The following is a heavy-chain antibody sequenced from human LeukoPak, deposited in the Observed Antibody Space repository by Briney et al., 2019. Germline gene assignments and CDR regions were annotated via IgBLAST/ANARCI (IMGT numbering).Heavy chain of an antibody. J-gene: IGHJ4*02. D-gene: IGHD2-15*01. CDR3: ARVRTYCSGGSCYSMGFVY. V-gene: IGHV4-61*01. Sequence: SETLCLTCTVSGGSFSSGSYYWSWIRQPPGQGLEWIGYIYYSGSTNYNPSLKSRATISVVTSKSQFSLNLSAVTAADTAVYYCARVRTYCSGGSCYSMGFVYWGQGTLVTVSS. CDR1: GGSFSSGSYY. CDR2: IYYSGST.